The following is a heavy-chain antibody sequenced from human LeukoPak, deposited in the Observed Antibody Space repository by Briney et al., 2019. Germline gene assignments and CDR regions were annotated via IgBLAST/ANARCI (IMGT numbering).Heavy chain of an antibody. CDR3: AGKLRVTRDSDAFDI. D-gene: IGHD1-7*01. CDR1: GGSISSYY. CDR2: IYYSGST. Sequence: SETLSLTCTVSGGSISSYYWSWIRQPPGKGLEWIGYIYYSGSTNYNPSLKSRVTISVDTSKNQFSLKLSSVTAADTAVYYCAGKLRVTRDSDAFDIWGQGTMVTVSS. J-gene: IGHJ3*02. V-gene: IGHV4-59*01.